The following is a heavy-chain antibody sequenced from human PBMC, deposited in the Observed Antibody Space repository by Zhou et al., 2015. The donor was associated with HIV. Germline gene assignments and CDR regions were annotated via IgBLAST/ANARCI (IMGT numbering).Heavy chain of an antibody. CDR1: GYTFTNYG. CDR2: ISAYNGYT. V-gene: IGHV1-18*01. CDR3: ARDFLQQQLVPYYFDY. Sequence: QVQLVQSGPEVKKPGASVKVSCKTSGYTFTNYGISWVRQAPGQGLEWMGWISAYNGYTNYAQKLQGRVSMTTDTSTTTAYMELKSLRPDDTAVYYCARDFLQQQLVPYYFDYWGQGTLVTVSS. J-gene: IGHJ4*02. D-gene: IGHD6-13*01.